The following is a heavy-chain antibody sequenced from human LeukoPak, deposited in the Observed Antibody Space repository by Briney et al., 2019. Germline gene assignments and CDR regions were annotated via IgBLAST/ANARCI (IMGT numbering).Heavy chain of an antibody. D-gene: IGHD3-10*01. V-gene: IGHV4-34*01. CDR3: ARESHYYGSGRPDDY. Sequence: PSETLSLTCAVYGGSFSGYYWSWIRQPPGKGLEWIGEINHSGSTNYNPSLKSRVTISVDTSKNQFSLKLSSVTAADTAVYYCARESHYYGSGRPDDYWGQGTLVTVSS. CDR2: INHSGST. CDR1: GGSFSGYY. J-gene: IGHJ4*02.